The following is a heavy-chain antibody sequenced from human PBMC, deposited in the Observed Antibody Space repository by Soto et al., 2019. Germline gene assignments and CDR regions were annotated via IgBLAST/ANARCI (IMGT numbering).Heavy chain of an antibody. CDR1: GGSISSGGYY. J-gene: IGHJ5*02. CDR3: AGDRGYYGSGSYHWFGP. D-gene: IGHD3-10*01. CDR2: IYYSGST. V-gene: IGHV4-31*03. Sequence: SETLSLTCTVSGGSISSGGYYWSWIRQHPGKGLEWIGYIYYSGSTYYNPSLKSRVTISVDTSKNQFSLKLSSVTAADTAVYYCAGDRGYYGSGSYHWFGPWGQGTLVTVS.